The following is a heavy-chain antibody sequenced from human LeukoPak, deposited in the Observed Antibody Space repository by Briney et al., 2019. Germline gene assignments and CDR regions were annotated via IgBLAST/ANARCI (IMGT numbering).Heavy chain of an antibody. Sequence: GGSLRLSCAASGFIFSDYYMGWIRQAPGKGLEWVSSISSSSSYIYYADSVKGRFTISRDNAKNSLYLQMNSLRAEDTAVYYCAREGGGSYYFNFDYWGQGTLVTVSS. CDR2: ISSSSSYI. D-gene: IGHD1-26*01. J-gene: IGHJ4*02. CDR3: AREGGGSYYFNFDY. CDR1: GFIFSDYY. V-gene: IGHV3-11*06.